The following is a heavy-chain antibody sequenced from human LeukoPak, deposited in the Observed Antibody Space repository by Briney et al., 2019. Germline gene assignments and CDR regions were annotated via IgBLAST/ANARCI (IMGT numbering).Heavy chain of an antibody. CDR3: ARGGTWAPNWFDP. J-gene: IGHJ5*02. Sequence: PGGSLRLSCAASGFSFSSYSMNWVRQAPGKGLEWVSSISSSSSYIYYADSAKGRFTISRDNAKNSVYLQMNSLRAEDTAVYYCARGGTWAPNWFDPWGQGTLVTVSS. CDR2: ISSSSSYI. CDR1: GFSFSSYS. D-gene: IGHD3-16*01. V-gene: IGHV3-21*01.